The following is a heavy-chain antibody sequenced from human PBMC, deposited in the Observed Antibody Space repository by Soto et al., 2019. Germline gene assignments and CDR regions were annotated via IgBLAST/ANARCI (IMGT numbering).Heavy chain of an antibody. D-gene: IGHD6-19*01. CDR3: ARVVLWQWLVRPDYYYYYGMDV. Sequence: SATLCLTWSVTGGNISGYYGTWIRQSAGGGLEWIGEIYHSGSTNYNPSLKSRVTISVDTSKNQFSLKLSSVTAADTAVYYCARVVLWQWLVRPDYYYYYGMDVWGQGTTVTVSS. V-gene: IGHV4-34*01. J-gene: IGHJ6*02. CDR2: IYHSGST. CDR1: GGNISGYY.